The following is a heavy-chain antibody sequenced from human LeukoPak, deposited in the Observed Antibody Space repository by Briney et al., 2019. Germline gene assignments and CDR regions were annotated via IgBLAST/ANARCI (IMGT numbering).Heavy chain of an antibody. Sequence: GGSLRLSCAASGFTFSDYAMSWVRQAPGKGLEWVSAISGSGGGTYYADSVKGRFTISRDNSKNTLYLQMNSLRAEDTAVYYCALNGREVPSGAFDIWGQGTMVTVSS. V-gene: IGHV3-23*01. CDR1: GFTFSDYA. J-gene: IGHJ3*02. CDR2: ISGSGGGT. D-gene: IGHD3-16*02. CDR3: ALNGREVPSGAFDI.